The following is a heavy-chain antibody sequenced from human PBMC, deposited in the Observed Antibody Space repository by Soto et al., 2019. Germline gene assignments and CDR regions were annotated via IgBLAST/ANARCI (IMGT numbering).Heavy chain of an antibody. CDR3: ARERQWEPLPY. CDR1: GFTLINYG. J-gene: IGHJ1*01. CDR2: VSGYNRNT. D-gene: IGHD1-26*01. V-gene: IGHV1-18*01. Sequence: QVQLVQSGAEVKKPGTSVKVSCKASGFTLINYGITWVRQAPGQGLEWMGWVSGYNRNTNYALKFEDRLAMTTDTSTNTAYMELRNLRLDDTAVYFRARERQWEPLPYWDQGTVVTVSS.